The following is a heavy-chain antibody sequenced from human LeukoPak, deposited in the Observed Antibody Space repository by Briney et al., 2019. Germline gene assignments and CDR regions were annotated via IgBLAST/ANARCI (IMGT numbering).Heavy chain of an antibody. J-gene: IGHJ3*02. V-gene: IGHV1-18*01. CDR3: ARDKQYAFDI. CDR1: GYRFTSYG. Sequence: GASVKVSCKASGYRFTSYGISWVRQAPGQGLEWVGWISTSKGNTIYAQGFLGRVTLTTDTSTSTAYMELRSLRSADTALYYCARDKQYAFDIWGQGTMVTVPS. CDR2: ISTSKGNT.